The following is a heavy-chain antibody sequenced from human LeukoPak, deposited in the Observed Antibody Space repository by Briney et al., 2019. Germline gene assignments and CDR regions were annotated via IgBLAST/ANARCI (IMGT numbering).Heavy chain of an antibody. CDR1: GFTFRNGW. D-gene: IGHD2-2*02. V-gene: IGHV3-15*01. CDR3: TSNLYCSTSSCYTLDN. CDR2: IKSKSERGTT. J-gene: IGHJ4*02. Sequence: GSLRLSCAASGFTFRNGWMSWVRQAPGKGLEWVGRIKSKSERGTTDYAAPVKGRFTISRDGSTNTVYLHMNSLKTEDTAVYFCTSNLYCSTSSCYTLDNWGQGTLVAVSP.